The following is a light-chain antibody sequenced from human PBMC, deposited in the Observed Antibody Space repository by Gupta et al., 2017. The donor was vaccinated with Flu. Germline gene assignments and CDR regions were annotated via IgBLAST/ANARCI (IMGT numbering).Light chain of an antibody. CDR3: QQYDNTPNT. CDR1: QSSGHNSKNKSY. V-gene: IGKV4-1*01. CDR2: WAS. J-gene: IGKJ4*01. Sequence: DVVLTQSPHSPPVSPGERATINCKSSQSSGHNSKNKSYLAWYQHKPGQAPKLLIYWASTRESGVPDRFSGRGSGTDFTLTISSLQAEDVAVYYCQQYDNTPNTFGRGTKVEIK.